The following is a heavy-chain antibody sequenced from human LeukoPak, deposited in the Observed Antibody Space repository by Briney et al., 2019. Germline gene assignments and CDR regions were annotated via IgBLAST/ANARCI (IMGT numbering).Heavy chain of an antibody. J-gene: IGHJ4*02. CDR2: ISSSSSYI. Sequence: GSLRLSCAASGFAFSCYSMNWVRQAPGKGLEWVSSISSSSSYIYYADSVKGRFTISRDNAKNSLYLQMNSLRSEDTAVYYCARDDYSNPFDYWGQGTLVTVSS. CDR3: ARDDYSNPFDY. V-gene: IGHV3-21*01. D-gene: IGHD4-11*01. CDR1: GFAFSCYS.